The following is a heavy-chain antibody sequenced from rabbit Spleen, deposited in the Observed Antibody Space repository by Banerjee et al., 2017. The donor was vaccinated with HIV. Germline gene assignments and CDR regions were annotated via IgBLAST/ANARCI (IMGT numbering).Heavy chain of an antibody. V-gene: IGHV1S45*01. D-gene: IGHD4-2*01. Sequence: QEQLEESGGDLVKPGASLTLTCTASGFSFGSNYYMCWVRQAPGKGLEWIACIYTGDGNTYYASWAKGRFTISKTSSTTVTLQMTSLTAADTATYFCVRARRWWDGMDLWGPGTLVTVS. CDR2: IYTGDGNT. CDR3: VRARRWWDGMDL. J-gene: IGHJ6*01. CDR1: GFSFGSNYY.